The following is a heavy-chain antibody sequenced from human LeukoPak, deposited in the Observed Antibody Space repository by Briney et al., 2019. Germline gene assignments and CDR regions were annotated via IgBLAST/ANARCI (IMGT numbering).Heavy chain of an antibody. J-gene: IGHJ6*02. CDR1: GGSISSYY. CDR3: ARQGIAVAGNYYYYGMDV. V-gene: IGHV4-59*08. CDR2: IYYSGST. Sequence: SETLSLTCTVSGGSISSYYWSWIRQPPGKGLEWIGYIYYSGSTNYNPSLKSRVPISVDTSKNQFSLKLSSVTAADTAVYYCARQGIAVAGNYYYYGMDVWGQGTTVTVSS. D-gene: IGHD6-19*01.